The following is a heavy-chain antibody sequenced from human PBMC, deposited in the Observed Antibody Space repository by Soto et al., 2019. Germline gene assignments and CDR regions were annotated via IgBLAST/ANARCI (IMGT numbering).Heavy chain of an antibody. V-gene: IGHV1-24*01. J-gene: IGHJ3*02. CDR3: APTRGSYGPWAFDI. CDR1: GYTLTELS. CDR2: FDPEDGET. D-gene: IGHD5-18*01. Sequence: ASVKVSCKVSGYTLTELSMHWERQAPGKGLEWMGGFDPEDGETIYAQKFQGRVTMTEDTSTDTAYMELSSLRSEDTAVYYCAPTRGSYGPWAFDIWGQGTMVTVSS.